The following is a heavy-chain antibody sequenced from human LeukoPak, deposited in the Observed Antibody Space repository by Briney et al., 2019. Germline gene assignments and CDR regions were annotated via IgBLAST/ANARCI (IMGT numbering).Heavy chain of an antibody. CDR1: GGSISSYY. CDR2: IYYSGST. V-gene: IGHV4-59*01. D-gene: IGHD2-2*01. Sequence: SETLSLTCTVSGGSISSYYWSWIRQPPGKGLEWIGYIYYSGSTNYNPSLKSRVTISVDTSKNQFSLKLSSVTAADTAVYYCARDPYCSSTSCSNRAYDYWGQGTLVTVSS. J-gene: IGHJ4*02. CDR3: ARDPYCSSTSCSNRAYDY.